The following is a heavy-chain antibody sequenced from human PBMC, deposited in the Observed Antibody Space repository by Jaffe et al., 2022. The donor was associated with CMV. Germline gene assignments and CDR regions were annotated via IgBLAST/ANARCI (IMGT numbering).Heavy chain of an antibody. Sequence: QVQLVESGGGLVKPGGSLRLSCAASGFTFSDYYMSWIRQAPGKGLEWVSYISSSSSYTNYADSVKGRFTISRDNAKNSLYLQMNSLRAEDTAVYYCARSTLGVVVAATPSMDAFDIWGQGTMVTVSS. CDR2: ISSSSSYT. CDR1: GFTFSDYY. J-gene: IGHJ3*02. D-gene: IGHD2-15*01. CDR3: ARSTLGVVVAATPSMDAFDI. V-gene: IGHV3-11*06.